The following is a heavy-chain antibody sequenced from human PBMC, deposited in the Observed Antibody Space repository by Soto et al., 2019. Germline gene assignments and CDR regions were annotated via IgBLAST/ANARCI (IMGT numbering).Heavy chain of an antibody. CDR3: ARVLLSYRKDYCSGGSCYSESQDY. CDR2: MNPNSGNT. V-gene: IGHV1-8*01. CDR1: GYTFTSYD. D-gene: IGHD2-15*01. Sequence: ASVKASCKASGYTFTSYDINWVRQATGQGLEWMGWMNPNSGNTGYAQKFQGRVTMTRNTSISTAYMELSSLRSEDTAVYYCARVLLSYRKDYCSGGSCYSESQDYWGQGTLVTVSS. J-gene: IGHJ4*02.